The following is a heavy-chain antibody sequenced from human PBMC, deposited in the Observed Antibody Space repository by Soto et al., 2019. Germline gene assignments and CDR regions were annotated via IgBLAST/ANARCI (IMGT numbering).Heavy chain of an antibody. D-gene: IGHD2-8*01. J-gene: IGHJ5*02. CDR3: ARDGSHCTNGVCYYH. V-gene: IGHV4-31*03. Sequence: TLSLTCTFSGGSITIGGYYWTWICHHPGKGLEWIGYIYYSGSTYYNPSLKSRVTISVDTSKNQFSLKLSSVTAADTAVYYCARDGSHCTNGVCYYHWGQGTLVTVS. CDR2: IYYSGST. CDR1: GGSITIGGYY.